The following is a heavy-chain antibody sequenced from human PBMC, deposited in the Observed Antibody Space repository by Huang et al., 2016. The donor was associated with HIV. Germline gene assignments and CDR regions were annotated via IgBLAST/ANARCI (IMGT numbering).Heavy chain of an antibody. J-gene: IGHJ4*02. CDR2: ISNDGNNM. CDR1: GFDFSSYA. CDR3: ARGGILGTSWYRPFDY. Sequence: QVQLGESGGGVVQPEKSLRLYCAASGFDFSSYAMNWVRQAPRTVPQWGAGISNDGNNMYYSDSVKGRFIISRDNSKNTLYLQMNSLRGEDTAIYYCARGGILGTSWYRPFDYWGQGTLVTVSS. V-gene: IGHV3-30-3*01. D-gene: IGHD6-13*01.